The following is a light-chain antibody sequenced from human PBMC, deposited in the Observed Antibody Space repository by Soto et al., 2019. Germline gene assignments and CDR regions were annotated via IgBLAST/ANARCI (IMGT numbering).Light chain of an antibody. Sequence: DIQMTQSPSSLSASVGDRVTITCRASQSISSYLNWYQQKPGKAPKLLIYAASILQSGVPSRFSGSGSGTEFTLTISSLQPEDFATYYCQQSYSTPVFGQGTKLEIK. CDR3: QQSYSTPV. CDR2: AAS. J-gene: IGKJ2*01. CDR1: QSISSY. V-gene: IGKV1-39*01.